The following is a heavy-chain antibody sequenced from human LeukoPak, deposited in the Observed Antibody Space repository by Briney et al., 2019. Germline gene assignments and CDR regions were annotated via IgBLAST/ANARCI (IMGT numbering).Heavy chain of an antibody. D-gene: IGHD2-21*01. V-gene: IGHV1-18*01. J-gene: IGHJ4*02. CDR3: ARDNPTLTHGLLLH. Sequence: ASVKVSCKASGYTFTSYGISWVRRAPGQGLEWMGWISPYNGNTKYAQKLQGRVTMTTDTSTSTAYMELRSLSSDDTAVYYCARDNPTLTHGLLLHWGQGTLVTVSS. CDR2: ISPYNGNT. CDR1: GYTFTSYG.